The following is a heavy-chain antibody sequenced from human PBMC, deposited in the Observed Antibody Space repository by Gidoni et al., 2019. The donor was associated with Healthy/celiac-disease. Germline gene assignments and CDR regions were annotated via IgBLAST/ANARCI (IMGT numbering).Heavy chain of an antibody. CDR1: GFTFRSYG. D-gene: IGHD3-3*01. Sequence: QVQLVESGGGVVQPGRSLSLSCAASGFTFRSYGMHWVRQAPGKGLEWVAVIWYDGSNKYYADSVKGRFTISRDNSKNTLYLQMNSLRAEDTAVYYCARTRSITIFGVVITYFDYWGQGTLVTVSS. CDR2: IWYDGSNK. V-gene: IGHV3-33*01. J-gene: IGHJ4*02. CDR3: ARTRSITIFGVVITYFDY.